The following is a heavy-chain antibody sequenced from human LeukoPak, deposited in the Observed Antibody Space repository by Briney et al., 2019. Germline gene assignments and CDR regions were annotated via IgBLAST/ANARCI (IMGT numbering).Heavy chain of an antibody. Sequence: KSSETLSLTCTVSGGSISYYYWSWIRQPPGKGLEWIGYIYYTGSTNYNPSLKSRVTISVDTSTNQFSLRLNSVTAADTAVYFCARVDKHCSGEICYSGWFDPWGQGTLVTVSS. CDR2: IYYTGST. J-gene: IGHJ5*02. CDR3: ARVDKHCSGEICYSGWFDP. CDR1: GGSISYYY. V-gene: IGHV4-59*01. D-gene: IGHD2-15*01.